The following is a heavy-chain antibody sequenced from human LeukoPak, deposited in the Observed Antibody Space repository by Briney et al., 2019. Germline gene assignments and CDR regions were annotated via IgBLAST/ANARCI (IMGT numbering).Heavy chain of an antibody. CDR1: GGTFSSYA. CDR3: ARSDGAQWLVLPDY. Sequence: SVKVSCKASGGTFSSYAISWVRQAPGQGLEWMGGIIPIFGTANYAQKSQGRVTITADESTSTAYMELSSLRSEDTAVYYCARSDGAQWLVLPDYWGQGTLVTVSS. V-gene: IGHV1-69*13. D-gene: IGHD6-19*01. J-gene: IGHJ4*02. CDR2: IIPIFGTA.